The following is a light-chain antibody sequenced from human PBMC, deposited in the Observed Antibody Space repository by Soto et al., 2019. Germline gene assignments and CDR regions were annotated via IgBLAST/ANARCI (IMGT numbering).Light chain of an antibody. CDR1: SSDVGGYNY. CDR3: SSYTSSSPYV. J-gene: IGLJ1*01. Sequence: QSVLTQPASVSGSPGQSITISCTGTSSDVGGYNYVSWYQQHPGKAPKLMIYDVSNRPSGVSNRFSGSKSGNTASLTISGLQAEDEADYYSSSYTSSSPYVFGTGTMVTVL. CDR2: DVS. V-gene: IGLV2-14*01.